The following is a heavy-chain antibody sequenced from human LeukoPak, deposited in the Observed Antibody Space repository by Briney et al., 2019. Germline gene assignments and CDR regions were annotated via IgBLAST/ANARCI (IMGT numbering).Heavy chain of an antibody. CDR3: ANAPVYSSSWYGLYY. Sequence: TGGSLRLSCAASGLTFSSYAMTWVRQAPGKGLEWVSTISSSGGTTHYADSVKGRFTISRDNSKNTLYLQMNSLRAEDTAVYYCANAPVYSSSWYGLYYWGQGTQVTVSS. J-gene: IGHJ4*02. CDR2: ISSSGGTT. D-gene: IGHD6-13*01. V-gene: IGHV3-23*01. CDR1: GLTFSSYA.